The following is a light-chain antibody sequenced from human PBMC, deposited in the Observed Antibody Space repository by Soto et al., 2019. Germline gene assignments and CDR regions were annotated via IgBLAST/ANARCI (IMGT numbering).Light chain of an antibody. J-gene: IGKJ2*01. CDR3: QQHDHLPRT. Sequence: DIQMTQSPSSLSASVGDRVTITCQASQDIRDFLNWYQQKPGKAPNLLIYDASHLQTGVPSRFSGGGSGTDFTLTISSLQPEDIATYYCQQHDHLPRTFGQGTKLEIK. V-gene: IGKV1-33*01. CDR1: QDIRDF. CDR2: DAS.